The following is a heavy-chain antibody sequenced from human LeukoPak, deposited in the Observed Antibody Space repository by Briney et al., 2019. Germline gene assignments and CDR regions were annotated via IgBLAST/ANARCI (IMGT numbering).Heavy chain of an antibody. J-gene: IGHJ6*02. CDR3: ARGTTVDYYYGMDV. Sequence: EASVKVSCKASGGTFSSYAISWVRQAPGQGLEWMGGIIPIFGTANYAQKFQGRVTITADESTSTAYMELSSLRSEDTAVYYCARGTTVDYYYGMDVWGQGTTVTVSS. D-gene: IGHD4-17*01. CDR2: IIPIFGTA. CDR1: GGTFSSYA. V-gene: IGHV1-69*13.